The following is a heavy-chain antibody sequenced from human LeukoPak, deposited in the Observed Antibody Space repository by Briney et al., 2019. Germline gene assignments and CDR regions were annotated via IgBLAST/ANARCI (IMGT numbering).Heavy chain of an antibody. CDR1: GFTFSSYW. D-gene: IGHD3-22*01. CDR2: IKQDGSEK. Sequence: GGSLRLSCAASGFTFSSYWMSWVRQAPGKGLEWVANIKQDGSEKYYVDSVKGRFTISRDNAKNSLYLQMGSLRAEDMAVYYCARDRTSSGYYGAFDIWGQGTMVTVSS. V-gene: IGHV3-7*01. J-gene: IGHJ3*02. CDR3: ARDRTSSGYYGAFDI.